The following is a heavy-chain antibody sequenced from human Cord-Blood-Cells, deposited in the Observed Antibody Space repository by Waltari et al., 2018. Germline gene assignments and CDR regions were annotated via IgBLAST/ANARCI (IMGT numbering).Heavy chain of an antibody. CDR3: ARGTAAGTGNY. J-gene: IGHJ4*02. D-gene: IGHD6-13*01. V-gene: IGHV3-21*01. CDR1: GFTFSSYS. Sequence: EVQLVESGGGLVKPGGSLRLSCAASGFTFSSYSMPWVRQAPGKGLEWVSSISSSSSYIYYADSVKGRFTISRDNAKNSLYLQMNSLRAEDTAVYYCARGTAAGTGNYWGQGTLVTVSS. CDR2: ISSSSSYI.